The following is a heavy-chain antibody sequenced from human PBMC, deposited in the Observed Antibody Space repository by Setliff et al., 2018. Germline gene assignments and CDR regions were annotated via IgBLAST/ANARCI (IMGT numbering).Heavy chain of an antibody. CDR2: ISAYTGNT. D-gene: IGHD2-8*01. Sequence: GASVKVSCKASGYTFSNYGITWVRQAPGQGLEWMGWISAYTGNTKFAQKFQGRVTMTTDTSTSTAYLELRSLTSDDTAVYYCSKLVRYCTTTACQATSGDDYWGQGTLVTVSS. CDR1: GYTFSNYG. V-gene: IGHV1-18*01. J-gene: IGHJ4*02. CDR3: SKLVRYCTTTACQATSGDDY.